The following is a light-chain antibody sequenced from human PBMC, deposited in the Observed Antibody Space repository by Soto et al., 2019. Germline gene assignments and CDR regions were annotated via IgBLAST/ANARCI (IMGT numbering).Light chain of an antibody. V-gene: IGKV1-39*01. CDR3: QQCFSLPPT. CDR1: QDIATF. Sequence: DIQMTQSPSSISASAGDRITITCQASQDIATFLNWYQQKPGKDPKLLIYAASNLQRGVPSRFSGSGSGTEFTLTISNLQPDEFAVYYCQQCFSLPPTFGHGTKVDIK. J-gene: IGKJ1*01. CDR2: AAS.